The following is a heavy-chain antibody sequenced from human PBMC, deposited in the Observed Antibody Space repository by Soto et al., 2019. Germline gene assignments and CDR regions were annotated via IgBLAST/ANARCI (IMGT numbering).Heavy chain of an antibody. V-gene: IGHV4-34*01. D-gene: IGHD3-9*01. CDR2: INDRGSI. CDR1: GGSFSGYY. CDR3: ARESHDILTGPPWVWYFDL. Sequence: SETLSLTCGVSGGSFSGYYWAWIRQSPGKGLEWIGEINDRGSINYNPSLKSRVSISVDTSKNHYSLNLRSVTAPDTAVYYCARESHDILTGPPWVWYFDLWGRGTLVTVSS. J-gene: IGHJ2*01.